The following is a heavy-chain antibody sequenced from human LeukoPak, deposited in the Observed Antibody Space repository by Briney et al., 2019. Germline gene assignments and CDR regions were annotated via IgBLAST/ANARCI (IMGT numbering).Heavy chain of an antibody. CDR3: AGTCSGGRSFDY. D-gene: IGHD2-15*01. CDR2: IIPILGIA. J-gene: IGHJ4*02. V-gene: IGHV1-69*04. CDR1: GGTFSSYA. Sequence: ASVTVSCKASGGTFSSYAISWVRQAPGQGLEWMGRIIPILGIAKLAQKFQGRVTITADKSTSTAYMELSSLRSEDTAVYYCAGTCSGGRSFDYWGQGTLVTVSS.